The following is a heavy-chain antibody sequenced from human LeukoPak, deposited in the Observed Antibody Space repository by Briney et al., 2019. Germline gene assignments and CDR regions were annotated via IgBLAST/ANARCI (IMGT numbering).Heavy chain of an antibody. CDR2: IHSADSNT. CDR3: ARHKDNWFDP. Sequence: GESLKISCKDSGYSFTNYWIGWVRQMPGKGLEWMGIIHSADSNTKYSPSFQGQVTISADKSISTVYLQWSSLKASDTAMYYCARHKDNWFDPWGQGTLVTVSS. V-gene: IGHV5-51*01. CDR1: GYSFTNYW. J-gene: IGHJ5*02.